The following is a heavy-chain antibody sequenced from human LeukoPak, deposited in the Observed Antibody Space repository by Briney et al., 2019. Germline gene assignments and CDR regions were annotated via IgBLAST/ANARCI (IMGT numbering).Heavy chain of an antibody. V-gene: IGHV3-74*01. CDR1: GFPFSSYW. CDR3: ARGFTVTDQNADY. J-gene: IGHJ4*02. D-gene: IGHD4-17*01. CDR2: INSDGSTI. Sequence: GGSLRLSCAASGFPFSSYWIHWVRQAPGKGLVWVSRINSDGSTINYADSVKGRFTISRDNAKNTLSLQMNSLRAEDTAVYYCARGFTVTDQNADYWGQRILVTVSS.